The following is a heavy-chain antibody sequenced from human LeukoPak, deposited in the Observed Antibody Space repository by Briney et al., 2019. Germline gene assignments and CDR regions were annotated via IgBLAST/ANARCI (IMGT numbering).Heavy chain of an antibody. J-gene: IGHJ4*02. V-gene: IGHV3-23*01. CDR1: GFTFSSYA. Sequence: GGSLSLSCAASGFTFSSYAMSWVRQAPGKGLEWVSAISGSGGSTYYADSVKGRFTISRDNSKNTLYLQMNSLRAEDTAVYYCAKEVYYGSGSYPGFDYWGQGTLVTVSS. D-gene: IGHD3-10*01. CDR3: AKEVYYGSGSYPGFDY. CDR2: ISGSGGST.